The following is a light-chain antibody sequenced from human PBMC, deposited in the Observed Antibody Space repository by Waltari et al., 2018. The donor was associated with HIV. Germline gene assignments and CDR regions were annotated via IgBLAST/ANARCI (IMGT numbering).Light chain of an antibody. Sequence: EIVLTQSPGTLSFSPGERATLSCRASQSVSSAYLAWYQQKPGQSPRLLIYGASNRASGIPDRFSGSGSGRTDFTLTISRLEPEDFAVYYCQQRSNWRRSGLTFGGGTKVEIK. J-gene: IGKJ4*01. V-gene: IGKV3D-20*02. CDR3: QQRSNWRRSGLT. CDR1: QSVSSAY. CDR2: GAS.